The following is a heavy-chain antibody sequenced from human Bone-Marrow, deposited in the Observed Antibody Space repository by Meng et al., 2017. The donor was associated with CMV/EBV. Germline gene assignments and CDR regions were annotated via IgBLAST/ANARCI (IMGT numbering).Heavy chain of an antibody. CDR3: TRDLGSYDFWSAEGSFDY. J-gene: IGHJ4*02. CDR1: GFTFSDYY. D-gene: IGHD3-3*01. Sequence: GESLKISCAASGFTFSDYYMSWIRQAPGKGLEWVSYISSSGSTIYYADSVKGRFTISRDNAKNSLYLQMNSLRAEDTAVYYCTRDLGSYDFWSAEGSFDYWGQGTLVAVSS. CDR2: ISSSGSTI. V-gene: IGHV3-11*01.